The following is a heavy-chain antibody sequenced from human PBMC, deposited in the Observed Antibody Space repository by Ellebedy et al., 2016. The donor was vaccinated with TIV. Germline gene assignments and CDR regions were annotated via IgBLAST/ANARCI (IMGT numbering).Heavy chain of an antibody. J-gene: IGHJ4*02. CDR1: GFTFSSYT. CDR2: IGGTGST. V-gene: IGHV3-23*01. Sequence: GESLKISCAASGFTFSSYTMSWVRQAPGKGLEWVSSIGGTGSTFYVDSVKGRFAISRDNTKNTLFLQMNSLRAEDTAVYYCAREHMTSTGSPLDYWGQGTLVTVSS. CDR3: AREHMTSTGSPLDY. D-gene: IGHD1-1*01.